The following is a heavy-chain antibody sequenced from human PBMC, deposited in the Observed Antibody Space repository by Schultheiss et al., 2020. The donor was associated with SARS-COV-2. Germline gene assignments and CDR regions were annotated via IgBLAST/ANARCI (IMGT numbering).Heavy chain of an antibody. CDR2: IYYSGST. D-gene: IGHD6-19*01. J-gene: IGHJ3*02. Sequence: SCTVSGGSISSSSYYWGWIRQPPGKGLEWIGSIYYSGSTYYNPSLKSRVTISVDTSKNQFSLKLSSVTAADTAVYYCARVPSSGWHDAFDIWGQGTMVTVSS. V-gene: IGHV4-39*01. CDR1: GGSISSSSYY. CDR3: ARVPSSGWHDAFDI.